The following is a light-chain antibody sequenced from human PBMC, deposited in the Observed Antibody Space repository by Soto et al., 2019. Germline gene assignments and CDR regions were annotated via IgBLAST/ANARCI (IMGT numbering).Light chain of an antibody. CDR2: DAS. V-gene: IGKV3-20*01. Sequence: EILFRTSPDTLCLSPGGRATPSCRASQSVSSSYLAWYQQKPGQAPRLLIFDASSRATGISDRFSGSGSGTDFTLTISRLEPEDFAVYYCQQYGRSPWTFGQGTKVDIK. CDR1: QSVSSSY. CDR3: QQYGRSPWT. J-gene: IGKJ1*01.